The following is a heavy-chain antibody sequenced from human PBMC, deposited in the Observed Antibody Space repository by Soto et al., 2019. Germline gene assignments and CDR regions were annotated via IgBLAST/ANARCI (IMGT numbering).Heavy chain of an antibody. CDR2: INPSGGST. CDR1: GYTFTSYY. J-gene: IGHJ5*02. Sequence: QVQLVQSGAEVKKPGASVKVSCKASGYTFTSYYMHWVRQAPGQGLEWMGIINPSGGSTSYAQKFQGRVTMTRDTSTSTVSMELSSLRSEDTAVYYCTRQQLATNWFDPWGQGTLVTVSS. D-gene: IGHD6-13*01. V-gene: IGHV1-46*01. CDR3: TRQQLATNWFDP.